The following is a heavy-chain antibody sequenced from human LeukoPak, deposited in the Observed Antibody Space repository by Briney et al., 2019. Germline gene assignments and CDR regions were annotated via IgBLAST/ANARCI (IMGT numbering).Heavy chain of an antibody. D-gene: IGHD6-13*01. CDR2: IYTSGST. CDR1: GGSISSGSYY. V-gene: IGHV4-61*02. Sequence: SETLSLTCTVSGGSISSGSYYWSWIRQPAGRGLEWIGRIYTSGSTNYNPSLKSRVTMSVDTSKNQFSLKLSSVTAADTAVYYCARGRQQLAKGGGWFDPWGQGTLVTVSS. CDR3: ARGRQQLAKGGGWFDP. J-gene: IGHJ5*02.